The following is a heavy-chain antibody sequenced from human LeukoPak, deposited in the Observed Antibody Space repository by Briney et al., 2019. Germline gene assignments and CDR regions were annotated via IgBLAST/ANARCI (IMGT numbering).Heavy chain of an antibody. CDR3: ARDKYGSGETGSASDY. V-gene: IGHV4-34*01. CDR1: GGSISSYY. Sequence: SETLSLTCTVSGGSISSYYWSWIRQPPGKGLERIGEINHSGSTNYNPSLKSRVTISVDTSKNQFSLKLSSVTAADTAVYYCARDKYGSGETGSASDYWGQGTLVTVSS. CDR2: INHSGST. J-gene: IGHJ4*02. D-gene: IGHD3-10*01.